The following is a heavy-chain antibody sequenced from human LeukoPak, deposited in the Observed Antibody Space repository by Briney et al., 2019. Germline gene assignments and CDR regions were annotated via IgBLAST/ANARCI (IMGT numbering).Heavy chain of an antibody. CDR1: GGSISGGGYY. Sequence: SETLSLTCTVSGGSISGGGYYWGWIRQPPGKGLEWIGSISYSGSTNYDPSLKGRVTISEDTSKNQFSLKVNSVTAEDTAVYYCYSTSGGRPHWGQGTLVTVSS. J-gene: IGHJ4*02. D-gene: IGHD6-13*01. V-gene: IGHV4-39*01. CDR2: ISYSGST. CDR3: YSTSGGRPH.